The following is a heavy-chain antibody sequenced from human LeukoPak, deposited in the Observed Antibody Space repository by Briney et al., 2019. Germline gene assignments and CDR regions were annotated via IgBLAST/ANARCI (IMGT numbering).Heavy chain of an antibody. CDR1: GFTFRSYS. D-gene: IGHD6-13*01. CDR3: ARDEGGSSWYYFDY. CDR2: ISSSSSDI. V-gene: IGHV3-48*01. Sequence: LSGGSLRLSCAASGFTFRSYSMNWARQAPGRGLEWVSYISSSSSDIYYADSVKGRFTISRDNAKNSLYLQMNSLRAEDTAVYYCARDEGGSSWYYFDYWGQGTLVTVSS. J-gene: IGHJ4*02.